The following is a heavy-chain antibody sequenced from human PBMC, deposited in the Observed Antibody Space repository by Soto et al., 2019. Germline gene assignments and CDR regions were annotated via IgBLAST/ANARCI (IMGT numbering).Heavy chain of an antibody. V-gene: IGHV4-4*02. D-gene: IGHD2-21*01. J-gene: IGHJ5*02. Sequence: QVYLHQSGPGLVKPSGTLSLTCAVSGDSISSTHWWTWVRQTPGKGLEWIGEVYHSGSTSYNPSLMSRVTISVDKSNNQVSLKLTSVTAADTAVYYCATLPPRIVVTVLPIPTWGQGTLVSVSS. CDR3: ATLPPRIVVTVLPIPT. CDR1: GDSISSTHW. CDR2: VYHSGST.